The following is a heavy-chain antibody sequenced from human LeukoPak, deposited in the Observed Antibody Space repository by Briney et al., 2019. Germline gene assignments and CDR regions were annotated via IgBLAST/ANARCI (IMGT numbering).Heavy chain of an antibody. CDR3: ARAAIFGWFDP. V-gene: IGHV3-21*01. D-gene: IGHD3-9*01. J-gene: IGHJ5*02. CDR2: ISSSSSYI. Sequence: GGSLRLSCAASGFTFSSYSMNWVRQVPGKGLEWVSFISSSSSYIYYADSVQGRFIISRDNAKNSLYLQMNSLRAEDTAVYYCARAAIFGWFDPWGQGTLVTVSS. CDR1: GFTFSSYS.